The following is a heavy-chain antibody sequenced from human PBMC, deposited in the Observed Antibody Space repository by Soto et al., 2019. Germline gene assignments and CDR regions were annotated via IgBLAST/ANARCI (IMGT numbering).Heavy chain of an antibody. Sequence: GSLSLSCAISGFSVSINYLSWVRQAPGKGLEWVSVHYSGGSTYYADSVQGRFTISRDKSNNTLYLQMRRVRAEDTAVYFCARHRHPRGTVGATSPLDPWGQGTQVTVSS. D-gene: IGHD1-26*01. V-gene: IGHV3-53*01. CDR3: ARHRHPRGTVGATSPLDP. J-gene: IGHJ5*02. CDR1: GFSVSINY. CDR2: HYSGGST.